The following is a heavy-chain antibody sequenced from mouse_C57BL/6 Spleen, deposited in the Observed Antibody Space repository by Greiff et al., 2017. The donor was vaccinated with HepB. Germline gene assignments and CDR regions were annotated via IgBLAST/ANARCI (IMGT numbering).Heavy chain of an antibody. D-gene: IGHD1-1*01. Sequence: EVKLVESGGGLVKPGGSLKLSCAASGFTFSSYAMSWVRQTPEKRLEWVATISDGGSYTYYPDNVKGRFTISRDNAKNNLYLQMSHLKSDDTAMYYCAIGLYYGSSYDWYFDVWGTGTTVTVSS. CDR3: AIGLYYGSSYDWYFDV. CDR2: ISDGGSYT. V-gene: IGHV5-4*03. J-gene: IGHJ1*03. CDR1: GFTFSSYA.